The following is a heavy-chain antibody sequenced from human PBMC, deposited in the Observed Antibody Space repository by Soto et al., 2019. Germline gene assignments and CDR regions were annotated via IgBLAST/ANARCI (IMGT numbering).Heavy chain of an antibody. J-gene: IGHJ4*02. D-gene: IGHD1-26*01. CDR1: GFTFSIYA. V-gene: IGHV3-23*01. CDR2: ISGSGGST. CDR3: ARRGSGSYYDY. Sequence: GGSLRLSCAASGFTFSIYAMSWFRQAPVKGLEWVSAISGSGGSTYYADSVKGRFTISRDNSKNTLYLQMNSLRAEDTAVYYCARRGSGSYYDYWGQGTLVTVSS.